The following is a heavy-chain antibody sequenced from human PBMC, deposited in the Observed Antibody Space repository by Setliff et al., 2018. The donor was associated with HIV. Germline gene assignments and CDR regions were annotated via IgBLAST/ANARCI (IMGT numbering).Heavy chain of an antibody. Sequence: SETLSLTCTVSGASINSGNYYWSWIRQHPGKGLEWIGYISSRGSTYYNPSLKSRITLSVDTSQNQVSLKLSSVTAADTAVYFCARLEKLDDISYFDYWGQGTLVTVSS. CDR1: GASINSGNYY. CDR2: ISSRGST. CDR3: ARLEKLDDISYFDY. D-gene: IGHD3-3*02. V-gene: IGHV4-31*03. J-gene: IGHJ4*02.